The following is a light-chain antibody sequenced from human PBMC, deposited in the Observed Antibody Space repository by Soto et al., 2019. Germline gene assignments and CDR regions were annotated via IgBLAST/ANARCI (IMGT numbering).Light chain of an antibody. CDR3: QQYGRAPRT. Sequence: EIVLTQSPGILSLSPGERATLSCRASQTVNSNYLAWYQQRRGQAPRLLIYGASSRATGIPARFSGSGSGTDFTLTISSLEPEDFAVYFCQQYGRAPRTFGQGTKVEIK. J-gene: IGKJ1*01. CDR1: QTVNSNY. V-gene: IGKV3-20*01. CDR2: GAS.